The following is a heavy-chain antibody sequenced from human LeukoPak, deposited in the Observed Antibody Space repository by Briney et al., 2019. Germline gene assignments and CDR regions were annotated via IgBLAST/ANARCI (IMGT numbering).Heavy chain of an antibody. CDR3: ASHPYHDNNAYLNH. Sequence: GGSLRLSCVGSGFSLSGDWMTWVRQAPGTGLEWVANIREDGGETYYVDSVKGRFTISRDNAKNSLFLQMDSLTAEDTAMYFCASHPYHDNNAYLNHWGQGTLVTVSS. V-gene: IGHV3-7*01. CDR1: GFSLSGDW. D-gene: IGHD3-16*01. J-gene: IGHJ4*02. CDR2: IREDGGET.